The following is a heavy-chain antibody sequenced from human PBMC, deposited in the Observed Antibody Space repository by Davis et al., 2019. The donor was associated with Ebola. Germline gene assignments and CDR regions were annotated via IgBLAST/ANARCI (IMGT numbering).Heavy chain of an antibody. CDR3: ARGGQAAAANLDL. CDR1: AGSVSYYY. CDR2: VHTGEDG. J-gene: IGHJ4*02. V-gene: IGHV4-4*07. D-gene: IGHD6-13*01. Sequence: PSETLSLTCTVSAGSVSYYYWDWIRQAAGKGLEWIGRVHTGEDGNYNPSLKSRVTMSVDTSTKQFSLKLQSVTAADTAVYYCARGGQAAAANLDLWGRGILVIVSS.